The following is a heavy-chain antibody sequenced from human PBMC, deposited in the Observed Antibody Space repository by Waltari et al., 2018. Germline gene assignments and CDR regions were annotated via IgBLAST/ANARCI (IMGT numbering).Heavy chain of an antibody. D-gene: IGHD6-13*01. CDR1: GYTFTGYY. J-gene: IGHJ6*02. CDR3: ARAPLSDSSSNLYYYYGMDV. CDR2: VNPNSGGT. Sequence: QVQLVQSGAEVKKPGASVKVSCKASGYTFTGYYMHWVRQAPGQGLEWMGWVNPNSGGTNYAQKFQGRVTMTRDTSISTAYMELSRLRSDDTAVYYCARAPLSDSSSNLYYYYGMDVWGQGTTVTVSS. V-gene: IGHV1-2*02.